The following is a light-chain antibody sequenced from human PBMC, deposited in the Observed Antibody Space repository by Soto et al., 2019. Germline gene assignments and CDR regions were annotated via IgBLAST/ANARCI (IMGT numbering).Light chain of an antibody. CDR1: SSAVVAYDF. J-gene: IGLJ1*01. CDR3: SSYTSSSTRV. Sequence: QSVLTQPASVSGSAGQSITISCTGTSSAVVAYDFVSWYQQHPDKAPKLMIYEVSNRPSGVSNRFSGSKSVNTATLTISGLQVEDEADYYCSSYTSSSTRVFGTGTKVTVL. CDR2: EVS. V-gene: IGLV2-14*03.